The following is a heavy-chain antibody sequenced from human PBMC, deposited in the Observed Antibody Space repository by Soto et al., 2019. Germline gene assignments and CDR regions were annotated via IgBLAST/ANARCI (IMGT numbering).Heavy chain of an antibody. D-gene: IGHD2-15*01. J-gene: IGHJ6*02. Sequence: SVKVSCTTPVYPVTSYGISWVRQAPGQGLEWMGWISAYNGNTNYSQTLQGRVTMTTDTSTSTAYMELRSLRSDDTAVYYCARDKVVAFEDYYYYYGMDVWGQGTTVTVSS. CDR2: ISAYNGNT. CDR3: ARDKVVAFEDYYYYYGMDV. CDR1: VYPVTSYG. V-gene: IGHV1-18*01.